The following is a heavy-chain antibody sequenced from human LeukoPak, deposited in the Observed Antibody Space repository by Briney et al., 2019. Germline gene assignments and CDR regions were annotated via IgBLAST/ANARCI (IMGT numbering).Heavy chain of an antibody. CDR1: GGSVRSGSYY. CDR3: ARVYTVMGATTVDHYHYYMDV. V-gene: IGHV4-61*09. Sequence: PSQTLSLTCTVSGGSVRSGSYYWSWIRQPAGKGLEWIGHIYTRGATNYNPSVKSRVTVSLDTSKNQISLKLSSVTAADTAIYYCARVYTVMGATTVDHYHYYMDVWGKGTTVIVSS. CDR2: IYTRGAT. J-gene: IGHJ6*03. D-gene: IGHD5-18*01.